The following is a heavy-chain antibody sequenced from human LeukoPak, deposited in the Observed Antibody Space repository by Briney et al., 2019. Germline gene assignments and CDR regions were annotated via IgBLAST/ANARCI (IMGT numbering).Heavy chain of an antibody. CDR1: GFTFSSSSFY. CDR3: ASRLRFLVWLSNDY. D-gene: IGHD3-3*01. CDR2: IYYSGST. Sequence: SETLTLSCTVSGFTFSSSSFYWVRKAQAPGKGLEGIGSIYYSGSTYYNPSLKSRVTISVDTSKTQFSLKLSSMTAAETAVYYCASRLRFLVWLSNDYWGQGTLVTVSS. J-gene: IGHJ4*02. V-gene: IGHV4-39*01.